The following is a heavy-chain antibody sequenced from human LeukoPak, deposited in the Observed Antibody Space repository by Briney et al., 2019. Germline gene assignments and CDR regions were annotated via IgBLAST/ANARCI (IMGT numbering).Heavy chain of an antibody. CDR2: IRSKAYGTTT. CDR3: VRDPYGSGSYLDY. Sequence: GGSLRLSCTASGFTFGDYAMSWVRQAPGMGLEWVGFIRSKAYGTTTEYAASVQGRFTISRDDSKSIAFLQMNSLKTEETAVYFCVRDPYGSGSYLDYWGQGPWSPSPQ. V-gene: IGHV3-49*04. D-gene: IGHD3-10*01. J-gene: IGHJ4*02. CDR1: GFTFGDYA.